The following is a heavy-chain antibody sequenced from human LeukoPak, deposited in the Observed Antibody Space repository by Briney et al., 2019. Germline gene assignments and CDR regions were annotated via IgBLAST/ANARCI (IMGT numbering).Heavy chain of an antibody. V-gene: IGHV1-18*04. CDR2: ISAYNGNT. Sequence: ASVKVSCKASGYTFTSYGISWVRQAPGQGLEWMGWISAYNGNTNYAQKLQGRVTMTTDTSTSTAYMELRSLRSEDTAVYYCARGGEDCSSTSCYSNYFDYWGQGTLVTVSS. CDR1: GYTFTSYG. J-gene: IGHJ4*02. CDR3: ARGGEDCSSTSCYSNYFDY. D-gene: IGHD2-2*01.